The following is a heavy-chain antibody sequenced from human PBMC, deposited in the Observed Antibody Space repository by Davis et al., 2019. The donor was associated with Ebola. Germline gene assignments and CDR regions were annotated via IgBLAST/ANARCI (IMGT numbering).Heavy chain of an antibody. CDR3: ARPVRDGDYPFDY. D-gene: IGHD4-17*01. Sequence: GESLKISCAASGFTVSSNYMSWVRQAPGKGLEWVSVIYSGGSTYYADSVKGRFTISRDNSKNTLYLQMNSLRAEDTAVYYCARPVRDGDYPFDYWGQGTLVTVSS. CDR2: IYSGGST. V-gene: IGHV3-66*04. J-gene: IGHJ4*02. CDR1: GFTVSSNY.